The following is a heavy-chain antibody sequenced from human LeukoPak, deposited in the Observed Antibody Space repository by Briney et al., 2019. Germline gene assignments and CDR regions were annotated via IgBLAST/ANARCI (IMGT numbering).Heavy chain of an antibody. J-gene: IGHJ4*02. CDR1: GFTFSSYG. CDR2: ISYDGSNK. Sequence: GGSLRLSCAASGFTFSSYGMHWVRQAPGKGLEWVAVISYDGSNKYYADSVKGRFTISRDNSKNTLYLQMNSLRAEDTAVYYCAKAASSRASSCYYLTDGGDYWGQGTLVTVSS. CDR3: AKAASSRASSCYYLTDGGDY. V-gene: IGHV3-30*18. D-gene: IGHD3-22*01.